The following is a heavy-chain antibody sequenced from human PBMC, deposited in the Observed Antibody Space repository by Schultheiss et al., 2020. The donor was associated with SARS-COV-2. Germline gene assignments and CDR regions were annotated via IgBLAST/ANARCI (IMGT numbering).Heavy chain of an antibody. J-gene: IGHJ6*02. D-gene: IGHD1-26*01. V-gene: IGHV1-46*03. CDR2: INPSGGST. Sequence: ASVKVSCKASGYTFTGYYMHWVRQAPGQGLEWMGIINPSGGSTSYAQKFQGRVTMTRDTSTSTVYMELSSLRSEDTAVYYCARADIVGASTSGYYGMDVWGQGTTVTVSS. CDR1: GYTFTGYY. CDR3: ARADIVGASTSGYYGMDV.